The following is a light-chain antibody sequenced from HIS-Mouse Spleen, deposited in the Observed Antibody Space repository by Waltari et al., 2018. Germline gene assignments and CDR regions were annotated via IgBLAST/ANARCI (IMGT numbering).Light chain of an antibody. CDR1: NLGDKY. CDR3: QAWDSSTDVV. V-gene: IGLV3-1*01. J-gene: IGLJ2*01. CDR2: QDS. Sequence: SYELTQPPSVSVSPGQTASIPRSRDNLGDKYACWYQQKPGQSPVLVIYQDSKRPSGIPERFSGSNSGNTATLTISGTQAMDEADYYCQAWDSSTDVVFGGGTKLTVL.